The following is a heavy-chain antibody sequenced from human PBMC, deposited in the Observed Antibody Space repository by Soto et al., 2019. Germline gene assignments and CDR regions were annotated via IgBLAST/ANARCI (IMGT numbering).Heavy chain of an antibody. J-gene: IGHJ6*02. CDR1: GYSFTGYW. D-gene: IGHD1-1*01. CDR2: IDPSDSYT. V-gene: IGHV5-10-1*01. CDR3: ASARNNPSNYYYGMDV. Sequence: PGESLKISCNGSGYSFTGYWISWVRQMPGKGLEWMGRIDPSDSYTNYSPSFQGHVTISADKSISTAYLQWSSLKASDTAMYYCASARNNPSNYYYGMDVWGQGTKVTVYS.